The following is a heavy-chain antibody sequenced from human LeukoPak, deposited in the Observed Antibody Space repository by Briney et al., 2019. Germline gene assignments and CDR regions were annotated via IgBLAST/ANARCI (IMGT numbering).Heavy chain of an antibody. CDR1: AFIFSNYG. V-gene: IGHV3-33*01. J-gene: IGHJ3*01. D-gene: IGHD2-2*01. CDR3: ARCTASCYANAFDV. CDR2: IWYDGSNK. Sequence: GSLRLSCAASAFIFSNYGMHWVRQAPGKGLEWVAVIWYDGSNKYYADSVKGRFTISRDNSKNTLYLQMNSLRPDDTAVYYCARCTASCYANAFDVWGQGTLLTVSS.